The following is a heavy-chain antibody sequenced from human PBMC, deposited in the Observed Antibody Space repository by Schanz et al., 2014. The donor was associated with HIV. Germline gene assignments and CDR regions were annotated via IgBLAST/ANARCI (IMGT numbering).Heavy chain of an antibody. J-gene: IGHJ4*01. Sequence: EVQLLDSGGGLVQPGGSLRLSCVASGFTFNNYAMTWVRQAPGKGLEWVSSISESGGRSYYADSVNGRFTISRDNSKNTLYLQMTTLRTEDTAVYYCAKPEYDSRGNSQSHFDSWGHGTLVTVSS. CDR3: AKPEYDSRGNSQSHFDS. D-gene: IGHD3-22*01. CDR2: ISESGGRS. CDR1: GFTFNNYA. V-gene: IGHV3-23*01.